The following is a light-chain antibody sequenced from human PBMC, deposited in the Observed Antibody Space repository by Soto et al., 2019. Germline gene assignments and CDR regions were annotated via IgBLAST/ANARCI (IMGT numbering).Light chain of an antibody. CDR1: QGIRND. Sequence: AIQMTQSPSSLSASVGDRVTITCRTSQGIRNDLGWYQQKPGKAPKLLIYAASSLQSGVPSRFRGSGSGTDFTLTISSLQPEDFATYYCLQDYNYLGTFGQGTKVEIK. CDR3: LQDYNYLGT. V-gene: IGKV1-6*01. CDR2: AAS. J-gene: IGKJ1*01.